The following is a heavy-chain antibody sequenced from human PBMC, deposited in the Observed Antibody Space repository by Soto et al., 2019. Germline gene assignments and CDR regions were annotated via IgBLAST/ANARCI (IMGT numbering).Heavy chain of an antibody. V-gene: IGHV3-23*01. J-gene: IGHJ4*02. CDR1: GCTFSSYA. D-gene: IGHD4-4*01. Sequence: EVQLLESGGGLVQPGRSLRLSCEASGCTFSSYAMNWVRQAPGKGLEWVSIIRGNGGDTYYADSVKGRFTISRDNSKNTLYLQMDSLRAEDTAVYYCAKAPTVTTVVIDYWGQGTLVTVSS. CDR3: AKAPTVTTVVIDY. CDR2: IRGNGGDT.